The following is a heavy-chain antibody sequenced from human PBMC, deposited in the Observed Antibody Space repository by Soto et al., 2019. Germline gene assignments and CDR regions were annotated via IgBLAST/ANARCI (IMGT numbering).Heavy chain of an antibody. CDR3: AREMSSGYYYYYGMDV. V-gene: IGHV1-69*13. D-gene: IGHD3-22*01. Sequence: SVKVSCKASGYTFTGYYMHWVRQAPGQGLEWMGGIIPIFGTANYAQKFQGRVTITADESTSTAYMELSSLRSEDTAVYYCAREMSSGYYYYYGMDVSGQGTTVTVSS. CDR1: GYTFTGYY. J-gene: IGHJ6*02. CDR2: IIPIFGTA.